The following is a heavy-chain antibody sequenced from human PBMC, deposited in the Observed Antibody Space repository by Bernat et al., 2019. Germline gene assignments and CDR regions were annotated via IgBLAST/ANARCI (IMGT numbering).Heavy chain of an antibody. D-gene: IGHD3-9*01. Sequence: EVQLVESGGGLIQPGGSLRLSCAASGFTVSSNYMSWVRQAPGKGLEWVAVIYSGGSTYYADSVKGRFTISRDNSKNTLYLHMNSLRAEDTAVYYCARDQRDYDILTGYFFRGAFDIWGQGTMVTVSS. CDR1: GFTVSSNY. J-gene: IGHJ3*02. CDR2: IYSGGST. CDR3: ARDQRDYDILTGYFFRGAFDI. V-gene: IGHV3-53*01.